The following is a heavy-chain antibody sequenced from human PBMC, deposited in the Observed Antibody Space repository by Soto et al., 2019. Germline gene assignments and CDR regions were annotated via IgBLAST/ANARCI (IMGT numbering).Heavy chain of an antibody. CDR1: GGTFSSYA. D-gene: IGHD2-21*01. J-gene: IGHJ6*02. V-gene: IGHV1-69*13. CDR2: IIPIFGTA. Sequence: GASVKVSCKASGGTFSSYAISWVRQAPGQGLEWMGGIIPIFGTANYAQKFQGRVTITADESTSTAYMELSSLRSEDTAVYYCARGFVKVGMATHGLNYYYSMDVWGQGTTVTVSS. CDR3: ARGFVKVGMATHGLNYYYSMDV.